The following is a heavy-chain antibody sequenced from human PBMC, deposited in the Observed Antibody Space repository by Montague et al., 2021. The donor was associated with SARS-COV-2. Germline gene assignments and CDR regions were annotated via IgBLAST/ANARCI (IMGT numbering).Heavy chain of an antibody. D-gene: IGHD3-3*01. CDR3: ASLPRITIFGVVIHFDY. CDR1: GGSISSSSYY. V-gene: IGHV4-39*01. J-gene: IGHJ4*02. Sequence: SETLSLTCTVSGGSISSSSYYWGWIRQPPGKGLEWIGSIYYSGSTYYNPSLQSRVTISVDTSKNQFSLKLSSVTAADTAVYYCASLPRITIFGVVIHFDYWGQGTPVTVSS. CDR2: IYYSGST.